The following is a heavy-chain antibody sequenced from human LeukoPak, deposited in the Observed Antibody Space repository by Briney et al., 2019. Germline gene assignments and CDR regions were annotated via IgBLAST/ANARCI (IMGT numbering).Heavy chain of an antibody. J-gene: IGHJ6*04. CDR2: ISSSGSTI. Sequence: PGGSLSLSCAASGFTLSSFEMSWVRQAPGKGLGWVSYISSSGSTIYYADSVKGRFTISRDNAKNSLYLQRNGLRAEDTAVYYCAELGITMIGGVWGKGTTVTISS. CDR1: GFTLSSFE. D-gene: IGHD3-10*02. V-gene: IGHV3-48*03. CDR3: AELGITMIGGV.